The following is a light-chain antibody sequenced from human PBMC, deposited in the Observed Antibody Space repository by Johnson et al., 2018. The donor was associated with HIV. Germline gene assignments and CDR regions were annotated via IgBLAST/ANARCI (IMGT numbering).Light chain of an antibody. CDR2: DNN. V-gene: IGLV1-51*01. CDR1: SSNIGNNY. CDR3: GTWDSSLSAGV. Sequence: QSVLTQPPSVSAAPVQKVTISCSGSSSNIGNNYVSWYQQVPGAAPKLLIYDNNKRPSGIPDRFSGSKSGTSATLGITVLQTGDEADYYCGTWDSSLSAGVFGTGTKVTVL. J-gene: IGLJ1*01.